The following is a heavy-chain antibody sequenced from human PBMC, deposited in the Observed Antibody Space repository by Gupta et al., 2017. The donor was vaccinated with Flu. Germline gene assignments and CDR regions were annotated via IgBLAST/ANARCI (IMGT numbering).Heavy chain of an antibody. CDR1: GFTFSSYS. D-gene: IGHD4-17*01. J-gene: IGHJ5*02. CDR3: ARECSGGGGYGDFRPSGGSFDP. Sequence: EVQLVESGGGLVQPGGSLRLSCAASGFTFSSYSMNWVRQAPGKGLELGSYISSSSSTIYYADSVKGRFTISRDNAKNSLYLQMNSLRDEDTAVYYCARECSGGGGYGDFRPSGGSFDPWGQGTLVTVSS. V-gene: IGHV3-48*02. CDR2: ISSSSSTI.